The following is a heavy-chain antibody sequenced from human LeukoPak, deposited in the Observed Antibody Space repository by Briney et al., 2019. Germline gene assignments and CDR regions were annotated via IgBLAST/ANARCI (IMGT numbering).Heavy chain of an antibody. D-gene: IGHD1-26*01. Sequence: PGGSLRLSCAASGFTFRDAWMTWVRQAPGKGLEWVGRIRSKTDGGTTDYAVSVQGRFTISRDDSKNTLYLQMSSLKTEDTGVYYCATDRVRWELVMGYWGQGTLVTVSS. CDR2: IRSKTDGGTT. V-gene: IGHV3-15*01. J-gene: IGHJ4*02. CDR1: GFTFRDAW. CDR3: ATDRVRWELVMGY.